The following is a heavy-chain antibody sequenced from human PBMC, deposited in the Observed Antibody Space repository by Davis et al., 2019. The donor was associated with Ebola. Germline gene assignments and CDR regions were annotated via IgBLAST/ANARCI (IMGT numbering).Heavy chain of an antibody. J-gene: IGHJ4*02. V-gene: IGHV1-18*01. CDR3: LTQGF. CDR2: ISGSNTDT. Sequence: ASVKVSCKASGGTFSSYAISWVRQAPGQGLEWMGRISGSNTDTKYAQKFQGRVTMTIDKFTTTAFMELRSLGSDDTAVYYCLTQGFWGQGTLVTVSS. D-gene: IGHD3-9*01. CDR1: GGTFSSYA.